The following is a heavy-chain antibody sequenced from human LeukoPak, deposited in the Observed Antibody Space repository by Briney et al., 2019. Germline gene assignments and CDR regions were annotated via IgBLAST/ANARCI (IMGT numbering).Heavy chain of an antibody. CDR3: ARGPFIAVAGTRGSVDY. V-gene: IGHV4-4*07. CDR1: GGSISSYY. CDR2: IYTSGST. Sequence: PSETLSLTCTVSGGSISSYYWSWIRQPAGKGLEWIGRIYTSGSTNYNPSLKSRVTMSVDTSKNQFSLKLSSVTAADTAVYYCARGPFIAVAGTRGSVDYWGQGTLVTVSS. J-gene: IGHJ4*02. D-gene: IGHD6-19*01.